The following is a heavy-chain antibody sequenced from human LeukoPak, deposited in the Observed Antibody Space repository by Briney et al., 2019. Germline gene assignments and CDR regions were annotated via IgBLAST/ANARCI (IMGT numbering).Heavy chain of an antibody. V-gene: IGHV3-30*18. CDR1: GFTFSSYS. Sequence: PGGSLRLSCAASGFTFSSYSMNWVRQAPGKGLEWVAVISFDGSYKYYADSVKGRFTISRDNSKDTLYLQMNSLRAEDTAVYYCAKDRVTAAGYYFDYWGQGTLVTVSS. J-gene: IGHJ4*02. CDR2: ISFDGSYK. D-gene: IGHD6-13*01. CDR3: AKDRVTAAGYYFDY.